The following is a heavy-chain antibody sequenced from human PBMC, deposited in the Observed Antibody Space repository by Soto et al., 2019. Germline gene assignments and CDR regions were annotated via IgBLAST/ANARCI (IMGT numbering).Heavy chain of an antibody. D-gene: IGHD5-18*01. J-gene: IGHJ4*02. CDR1: GGSVSSGDHY. Sequence: TLSLTCTVSGGSVSSGDHYWSWIRQPPGKGLESIAYIQYGGSTYYNPSLRSRVTISVDTSKNQFSLELSSVTAADTAVYYCARGRGYGYGIDYWGQGTLVTVSS. CDR3: ARGRGYGYGIDY. CDR2: IQYGGST. V-gene: IGHV4-30-4*01.